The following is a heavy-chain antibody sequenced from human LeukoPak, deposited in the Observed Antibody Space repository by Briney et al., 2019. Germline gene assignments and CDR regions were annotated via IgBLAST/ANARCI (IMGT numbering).Heavy chain of an antibody. CDR1: GITFSRYW. CDR3: ASAYLGGWSL. J-gene: IGHJ4*02. Sequence: HPGGSLRLSCAASGITFSRYWMSWVRQAPGKGLEWVANIKPDGSEDYYVDSAKGRFTISRDNAKNSLYLQMNSLRAEDTAVYYCASAYLGGWSLGGQGTHVTVSS. CDR2: IKPDGSED. V-gene: IGHV3-7*03. D-gene: IGHD6-19*01.